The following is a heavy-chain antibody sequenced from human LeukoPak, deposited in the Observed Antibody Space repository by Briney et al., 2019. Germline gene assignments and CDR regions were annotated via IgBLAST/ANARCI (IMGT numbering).Heavy chain of an antibody. CDR3: AKSPSYTGSYRYFDY. J-gene: IGHJ4*02. V-gene: IGHV3-23*01. Sequence: PGGSLRLSCAASGFTFSNYGMNWVRQSPGKGLKWVSTISGSADNTYYADSVTGRFTISRGQSKNTLYLQMSSLRPDDTAIYYCAKSPSYTGSYRYFDYWGQGTLVTVSS. D-gene: IGHD2-2*02. CDR2: ISGSADNT. CDR1: GFTFSNYG.